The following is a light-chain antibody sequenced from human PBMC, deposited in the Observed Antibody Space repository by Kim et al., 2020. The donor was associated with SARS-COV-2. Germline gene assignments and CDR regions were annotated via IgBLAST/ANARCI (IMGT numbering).Light chain of an antibody. CDR3: SSYRSSGTLV. CDR2: DVS. J-gene: IGLJ2*01. V-gene: IGLV2-14*03. Sequence: QSALTQPASVSGSPGQSITISCTGTSSDVGGYNHVSWYQQHPGKAPKLIIYDVSKWPSGVSNRFSGSKSGNTASLTISGLQAEDEADYYCSSYRSSGTLVFGGGTKLTVL. CDR1: SSDVGGYNH.